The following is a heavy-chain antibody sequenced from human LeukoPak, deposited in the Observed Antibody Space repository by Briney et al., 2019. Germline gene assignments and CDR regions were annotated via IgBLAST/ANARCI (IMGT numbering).Heavy chain of an antibody. CDR3: AKESRTKGDLHYYYFDY. CDR1: GFTFSSYG. Sequence: PGGSLRLSCAASGFTFSSYGMHWVRQAPGKGLEWVAVISYDGSNKYYADSVKGRFTISRDNSKNTLYPQMNSLRAEDTAVYYCAKESRTKGDLHYYYFDYWGQGTLVTVSS. J-gene: IGHJ4*02. V-gene: IGHV3-30*18. CDR2: ISYDGSNK. D-gene: IGHD2/OR15-2a*01.